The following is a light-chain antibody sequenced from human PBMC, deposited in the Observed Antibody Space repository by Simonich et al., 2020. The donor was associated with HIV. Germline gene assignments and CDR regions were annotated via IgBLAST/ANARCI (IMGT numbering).Light chain of an antibody. CDR2: WAS. CDR1: QSVLYSSNNKNY. J-gene: IGKJ4*01. CDR3: QQYYSTPLT. V-gene: IGKV4-1*01. Sequence: DIVMTQSPDSLVVSLGERATINCKSSQSVLYSSNNKNYLAWYQQKPGQPPKLLIYWASTREFGVPDRVSGSGSGTDFTLTISSLQAEDVAVYYCQQYYSTPLTFGGGTKVEIK.